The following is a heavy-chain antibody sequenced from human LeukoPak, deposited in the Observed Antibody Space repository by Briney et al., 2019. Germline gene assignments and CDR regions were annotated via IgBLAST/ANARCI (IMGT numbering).Heavy chain of an antibody. CDR1: GFTFNRYW. CDR2: IKRKTDGGTT. Sequence: GGSLRLSCAASGFTFNRYWMSWVRQAPGKGLEWVGRIKRKTDGGTTDYAAPVQGRFTISRDDSKNTLSLQMSSLKTEDTAVYYCRTGMAVDYWGQGTLVTVSS. V-gene: IGHV3-15*01. D-gene: IGHD6-19*01. CDR3: RTGMAVDY. J-gene: IGHJ4*02.